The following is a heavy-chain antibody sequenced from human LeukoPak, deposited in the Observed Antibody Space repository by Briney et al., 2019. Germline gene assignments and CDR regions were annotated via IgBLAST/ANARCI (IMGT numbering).Heavy chain of an antibody. CDR2: IWYDGSNK. CDR1: GFTFSSYG. V-gene: IGHV3-33*01. D-gene: IGHD6-19*01. Sequence: RRSLRLSCAASGFTFSSYGMHWVRQAPGKGLEWVAVIWYDGSNKYYADSVKGRFTISRDNSKNTLYLQMNSLRAEDTAVYYCARAVAGPGGDYWGQGTLVTVSS. J-gene: IGHJ4*02. CDR3: ARAVAGPGGDY.